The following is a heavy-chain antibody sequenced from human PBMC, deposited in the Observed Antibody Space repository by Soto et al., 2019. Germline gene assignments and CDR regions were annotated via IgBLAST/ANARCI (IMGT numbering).Heavy chain of an antibody. V-gene: IGHV1-18*01. CDR3: ARDWGYCSSTSCYARFDY. CDR1: GYTFTSYG. D-gene: IGHD2-2*01. J-gene: IGHJ4*02. Sequence: ASVKVSCKASGYTFTSYGISWVRQAPGQGLEWMGRISAYNGNTNYAQKHQGRVTMTTDTSTSTAYMELRSLRSDDTAVYYCARDWGYCSSTSCYARFDYWGQGTLVTVSS. CDR2: ISAYNGNT.